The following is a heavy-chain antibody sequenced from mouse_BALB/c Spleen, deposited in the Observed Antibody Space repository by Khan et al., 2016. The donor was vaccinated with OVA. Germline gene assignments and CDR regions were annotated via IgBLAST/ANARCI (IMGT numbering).Heavy chain of an antibody. V-gene: IGHV3-2*02. D-gene: IGHD2-14*01. CDR3: SRVYRGEFDY. CDR1: GYSITSDYA. CDR2: ISYSGNT. Sequence: EVQLQESGPGLVKPSQSLSLTCTVTGYSITSDYAWNWIRQFLGNKLEWMGYISYSGNTKYNPSLKSRISVTRDTSKNQFFLQLNSVTTEDTATYYCSRVYRGEFDYWGQGTTLTVSS. J-gene: IGHJ2*01.